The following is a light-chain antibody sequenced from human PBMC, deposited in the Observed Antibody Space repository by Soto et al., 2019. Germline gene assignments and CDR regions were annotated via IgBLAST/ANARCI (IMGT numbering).Light chain of an antibody. CDR1: SSDVGSYNR. Sequence: LTQPASVSGSPGQSVAISCTGTSSDVGSYNRVAWYQQPPGTAPKLMIYEVSNRPSGVPDRFSGSKSGNTASLTISGLQAEDEDDYYCSSFTSSSTYVFGTGTKVTV. V-gene: IGLV2-18*02. CDR2: EVS. J-gene: IGLJ1*01. CDR3: SSFTSSSTYV.